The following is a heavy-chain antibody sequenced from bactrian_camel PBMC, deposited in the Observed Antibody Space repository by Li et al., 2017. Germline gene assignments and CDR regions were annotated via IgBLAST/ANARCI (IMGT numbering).Heavy chain of an antibody. CDR3: AADSSSWYHYYR. Sequence: VQLVESGGGSVQAGGSLRLSCAVSGFTFSTNAMSWVRQAPGKGLEWVSGINSGGDIIYIADSVKGRFTISKDVAKNTLYLQMNSLKSDDTAMYFCAADSSSWYHYYRWGRGTQVTVS. CDR2: INSGGDII. V-gene: IGHV3S31*01. J-gene: IGHJ4*01. CDR1: GFTFSTNA. D-gene: IGHD6*01.